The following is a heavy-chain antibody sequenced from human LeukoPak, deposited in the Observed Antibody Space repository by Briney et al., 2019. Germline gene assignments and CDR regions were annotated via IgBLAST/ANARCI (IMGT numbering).Heavy chain of an antibody. CDR1: AGSISGFF. D-gene: IGHD5-18*01. V-gene: IGHV4-59*01. Sequence: SETLSLTCTVSAGSISGFFWSWIRQSPGKGLEWIGYISYSGSTNYNPSLKSRVTISADTSKNQVSLKLSSVTAADTAVYYCARTYRYGSFPVYHFYMDVWGKGTTVTDSS. CDR3: ARTYRYGSFPVYHFYMDV. J-gene: IGHJ6*03. CDR2: ISYSGST.